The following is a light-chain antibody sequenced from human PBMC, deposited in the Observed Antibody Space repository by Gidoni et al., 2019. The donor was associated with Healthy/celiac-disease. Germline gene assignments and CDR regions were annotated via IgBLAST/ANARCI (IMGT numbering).Light chain of an antibody. CDR3: QQRNSYPRT. Sequence: DIQLTQSPSFLSASVGDRVTITCRASQGISSYLAWSQQKPGKAPKLLIYAASTLQSGVPSRFSGSGSGTEFTLTISSLQPEDFATYYCQQRNSYPRTFGQGTKVEIK. CDR1: QGISSY. J-gene: IGKJ1*01. CDR2: AAS. V-gene: IGKV1-9*01.